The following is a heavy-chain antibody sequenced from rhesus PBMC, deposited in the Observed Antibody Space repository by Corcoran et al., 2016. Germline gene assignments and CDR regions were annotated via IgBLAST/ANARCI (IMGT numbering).Heavy chain of an antibody. Sequence: QVQLQESGPGLVKPSETLSLPCAVSGASISSYWWNWIRQPPGKGLAWFGGINGNRGSTNYNPSLKSGVTISKDAAKDQFSLKRSSVTAADTAVYYCARGYCTSTTCYMGGISSLDVWGRGVLVTVSS. CDR2: INGNRGST. CDR3: ARGYCTSTTCYMGGISSLDV. CDR1: GASISSYW. V-gene: IGHV4-80*01. J-gene: IGHJ5-2*02. D-gene: IGHD2-2*01.